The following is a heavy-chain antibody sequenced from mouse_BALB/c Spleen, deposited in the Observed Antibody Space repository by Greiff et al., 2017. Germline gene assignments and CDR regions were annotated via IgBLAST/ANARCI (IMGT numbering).Heavy chain of an antibody. Sequence: EVKLVESGGGLVQPGGSRKLSCAASGFTFSSFGMHWVRQAPEKGLEWVAYISSGSSTIYYADTVKGRFTISRDNPKNTLFLQMTSLRSEDTAMYYCARSGTPYYAMDYWGQGTSVTVSS. J-gene: IGHJ4*01. CDR1: GFTFSSFG. CDR2: ISSGSSTI. V-gene: IGHV5-17*02. D-gene: IGHD4-1*01. CDR3: ARSGTPYYAMDY.